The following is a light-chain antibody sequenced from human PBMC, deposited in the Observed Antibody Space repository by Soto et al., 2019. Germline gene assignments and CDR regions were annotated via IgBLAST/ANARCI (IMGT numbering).Light chain of an antibody. CDR1: RSDVGAYNY. CDR3: SSYAGSNNFYVV. J-gene: IGLJ2*01. Sequence: QSVLTQPASVSGSPGQSITISCNGSRSDVGAYNYVSWYQHHPGKVPKLIIYAVSNRPSGVSNRFSGSKSANTASLTVSGLQAEDEADYYCSSYAGSNNFYVVFGGGTKLTVL. V-gene: IGLV2-14*01. CDR2: AVS.